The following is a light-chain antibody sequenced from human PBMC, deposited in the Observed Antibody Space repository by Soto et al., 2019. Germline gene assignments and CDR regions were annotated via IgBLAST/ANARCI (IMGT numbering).Light chain of an antibody. CDR3: QQYDTSPLT. V-gene: IGKV3-20*01. CDR2: GAS. J-gene: IGKJ4*01. CDR1: QSVTSSY. Sequence: EIVLTQSPGTLSLSPGETATLSCRASQSVTSSYLAWYQQKPGQAPRLLIYGASSRATGIPDRFSGSGSGTDFALTFSRLEPEHFAVYYCQQYDTSPLTFGGGTRVDIK.